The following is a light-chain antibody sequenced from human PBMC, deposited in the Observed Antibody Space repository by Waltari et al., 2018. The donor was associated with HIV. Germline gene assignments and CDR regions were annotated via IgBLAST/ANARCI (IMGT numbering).Light chain of an antibody. J-gene: IGLJ2*01. CDR2: QDT. Sequence: SYELTQPPSVSVSPGQTASINCSGDRLGDEYVSWYQQKPGQTPVLVIYQDTTRPSGIPERFSGSDSGNTVTLTISGTQAMDEADYYCQAWDSNTAVFGGATKLTVL. CDR3: QAWDSNTAV. V-gene: IGLV3-1*01. CDR1: RLGDEY.